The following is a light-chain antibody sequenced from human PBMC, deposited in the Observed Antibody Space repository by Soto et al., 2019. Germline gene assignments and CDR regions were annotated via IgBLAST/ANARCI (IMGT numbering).Light chain of an antibody. CDR2: DAS. CDR3: QQYNNWPRT. J-gene: IGKJ1*01. Sequence: IVLTQSPGILSLSHGERATLSCRASQSVSNNYLAWYQQKPGQAPRLLIYDASNRATGIPDRFSGSGSGTEFTLTISSLQSEDFAVYYCQQYNNWPRTFGQGTKVDI. CDR1: QSVSNN. V-gene: IGKV3D-15*01.